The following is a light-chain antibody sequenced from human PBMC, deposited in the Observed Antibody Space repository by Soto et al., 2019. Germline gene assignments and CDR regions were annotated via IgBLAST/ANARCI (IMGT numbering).Light chain of an antibody. V-gene: IGKV1-5*01. CDR3: QLYNSYST. CDR1: PSMSSW. CDR2: DAY. Sequence: DIHMTQSPYTLSASVGDRVTITCLASPSMSSWLAWYQPKPGKAPKHLVYDAYSLESGVPSRFSGNGSGTEHKLAISSPQAHDFATYYCQLYNSYSTFGQGTKLEIK. J-gene: IGKJ2*01.